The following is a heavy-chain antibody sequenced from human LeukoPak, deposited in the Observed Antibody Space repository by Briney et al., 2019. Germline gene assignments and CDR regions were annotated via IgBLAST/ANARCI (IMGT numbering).Heavy chain of an antibody. V-gene: IGHV1-69*13. J-gene: IGHJ3*02. Sequence: SVKVSCKASGGTFSSYAISWVRQAPGQGLEWMGGIIPIFGTANYAQKFQGRVTITADESTSTAYMELSSLRSEDTAMYYCARDRITIFGVATGADAFDIWGQGTMVTVSS. CDR3: ARDRITIFGVATGADAFDI. CDR1: GGTFSSYA. D-gene: IGHD3-3*01. CDR2: IIPIFGTA.